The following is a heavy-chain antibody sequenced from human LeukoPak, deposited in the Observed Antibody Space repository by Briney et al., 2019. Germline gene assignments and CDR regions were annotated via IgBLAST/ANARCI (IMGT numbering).Heavy chain of an antibody. Sequence: GGSLRLSCAASGFTFSSCAMNWVRQAPGKGLEWVSAISGAGVSIYYADSVKGRFTISRDNSKNTLYLQMNSLRAEDTAVYYCTKYRTGYYQPIDHWGQGTLVTVSS. CDR2: ISGAGVSI. J-gene: IGHJ4*02. CDR1: GFTFSSCA. D-gene: IGHD3-9*01. V-gene: IGHV3-23*01. CDR3: TKYRTGYYQPIDH.